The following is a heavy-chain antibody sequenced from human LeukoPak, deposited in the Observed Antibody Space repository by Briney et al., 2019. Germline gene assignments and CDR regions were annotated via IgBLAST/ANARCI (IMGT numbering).Heavy chain of an antibody. CDR2: ISGSGGST. Sequence: PGGSLRLSCAASGFTFSSYAMGWVRQAPGKGLEWVSAISGSGGSTYYADSVKGRFTISRDNAKNSLYLQMNSLRAEDTAVYYCARRAPMVRGVTDYWGQGTLVTVSS. CDR3: ARRAPMVRGVTDY. J-gene: IGHJ4*02. D-gene: IGHD3-10*01. V-gene: IGHV3-23*01. CDR1: GFTFSSYA.